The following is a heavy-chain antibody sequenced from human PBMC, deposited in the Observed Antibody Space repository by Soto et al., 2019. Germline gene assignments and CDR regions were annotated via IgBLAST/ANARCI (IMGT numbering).Heavy chain of an antibody. CDR3: ARHVPAAGYYYGMDV. CDR1: GGTFSSYA. CDR2: IIPIFGTA. D-gene: IGHD2-2*01. V-gene: IGHV1-69*12. J-gene: IGHJ6*02. Sequence: QVQLVQSGAEVKKPGSSVKVSCKASGGTFSSYAISWVRQAPGQGLEWMGGIIPIFGTANYAQKFQGRVTITADDSTSTGYMELSSLRSEDTAVYYWARHVPAAGYYYGMDVWGQGTTVTVSS.